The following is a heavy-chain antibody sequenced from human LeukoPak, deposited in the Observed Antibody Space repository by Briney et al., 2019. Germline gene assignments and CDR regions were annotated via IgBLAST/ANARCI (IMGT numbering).Heavy chain of an antibody. V-gene: IGHV3-21*01. CDR3: ARDYRAAAGTDTYSQFDP. J-gene: IGHJ5*02. CDR1: GFTFSSYS. Sequence: GGSLRLSCAASGFTFSSYSMNWVRQAPGKGLEWVSSISSSSSYIYYADSVKGRFTISRDNAKNSLYLQMNSLRAEDTAVYYCARDYRAAAGTDTYSQFDPWGQGTLVTVSS. CDR2: ISSSSSYI. D-gene: IGHD6-13*01.